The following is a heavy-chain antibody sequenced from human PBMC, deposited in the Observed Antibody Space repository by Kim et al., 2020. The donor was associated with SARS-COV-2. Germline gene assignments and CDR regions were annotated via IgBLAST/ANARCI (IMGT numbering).Heavy chain of an antibody. CDR2: ISGPGGST. CDR1: GFTFGTYA. V-gene: IGHV3-23*01. CDR3: SRKPGIIPPHYFDF. Sequence: GGSLRLSCAASGFTFGTYAMSWVRQAPGKGLECVSAISGPGGSTYYADSVKGRFTISRDNSKNTLYLQMNSLTAEDTAVYYCSRKPGIIPPHYFDFWGRG. D-gene: IGHD3-10*01. J-gene: IGHJ4*02.